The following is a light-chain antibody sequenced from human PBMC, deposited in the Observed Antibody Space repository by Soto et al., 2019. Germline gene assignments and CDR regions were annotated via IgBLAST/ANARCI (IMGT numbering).Light chain of an antibody. Sequence: EIVLTQSPGTLSLSPGERATLSCRASQSVSSSSLAWYQQKPGQAPRLLIYGASSRATGIPDRFSGSGSGTDFTLTISSLEPEDFAVYYCQQRSNWPPTFGQGTKVDIK. CDR3: QQRSNWPPT. J-gene: IGKJ1*01. CDR1: QSVSSSS. CDR2: GAS. V-gene: IGKV3D-20*02.